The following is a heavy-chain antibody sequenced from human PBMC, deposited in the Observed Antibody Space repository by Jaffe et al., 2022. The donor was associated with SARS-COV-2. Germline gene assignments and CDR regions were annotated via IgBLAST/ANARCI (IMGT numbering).Heavy chain of an antibody. CDR1: GGSISSAGYH. D-gene: IGHD3-10*01. Sequence: QVQLQESGPGLVKPSQTLSLTCTVSGGSISSAGYHWNWIRQHPGKGLEWIGYLFNIGNTQYNPSLKSRVTISADKSKNQFFLKLNSVTAADTAVYYCARDYDDSGIGSFDYWGRGTLVTVSS. CDR2: LFNIGNT. V-gene: IGHV4-31*03. CDR3: ARDYDDSGIGSFDY. J-gene: IGHJ4*02.